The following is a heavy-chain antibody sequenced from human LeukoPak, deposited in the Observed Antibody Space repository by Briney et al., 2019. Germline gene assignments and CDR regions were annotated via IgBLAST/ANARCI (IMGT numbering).Heavy chain of an antibody. V-gene: IGHV1-2*02. CDR3: ARGGSTMFGVVDY. CDR1: GYTFTGYY. Sequence: GASVKVYCKASGYTFTGYYMHWVRQAPAQGLEWMGWINPSSRGPNYAQKFQGRVTMTRDMSVTPAHMDLSRLRSDDAAVYYCARGGSTMFGVVDYWGHGSLVTVSS. J-gene: IGHJ4*01. D-gene: IGHD3-3*01. CDR2: INPSSRGP.